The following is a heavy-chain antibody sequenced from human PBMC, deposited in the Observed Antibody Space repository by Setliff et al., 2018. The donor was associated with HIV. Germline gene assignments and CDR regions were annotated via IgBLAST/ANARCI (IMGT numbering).Heavy chain of an antibody. CDR3: ARDYYDSSGYIFFPGLPDY. J-gene: IGHJ4*02. CDR2: IYYSGST. D-gene: IGHD3-22*01. CDR1: GGSITSSNYY. Sequence: PSETLSLTCTVSGGSITSSNYYWGWIRQPPGKGLEWIGSIYYSGSTYYNPSLKSRVTISVDTSKNQFSLKLSSVTAADTAVYYCARDYYDSSGYIFFPGLPDYWGQGTLVTVSS. V-gene: IGHV4-39*07.